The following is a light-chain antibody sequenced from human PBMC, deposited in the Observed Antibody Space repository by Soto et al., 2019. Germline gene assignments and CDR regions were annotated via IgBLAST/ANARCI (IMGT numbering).Light chain of an antibody. CDR1: QSISTW. CDR2: KAS. Sequence: DIQMTQSPSTLSASVGDRVTITCRASQSISTWLAWSQQEPGKAPKLLIHKASSLQRGVPSRFSGSGSGTDFTLTISSLHPDDFATYYWKQYNSYSPPFDQGTRVEI. J-gene: IGKJ1*01. CDR3: KQYNSYSPP. V-gene: IGKV1-5*03.